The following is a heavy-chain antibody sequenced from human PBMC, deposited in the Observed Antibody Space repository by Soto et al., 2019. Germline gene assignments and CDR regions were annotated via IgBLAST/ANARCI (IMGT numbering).Heavy chain of an antibody. CDR2: VSNSGNT. V-gene: IGHV4-61*01. D-gene: IGHD3-22*01. J-gene: IGHJ4*02. Sequence: QMQLQESGPGLVKPSETLSLICSVSGGSVSSGNYYWSWMRQPPGKGLEWIGYVSNSGNTNYNPSLKSRVTISVDTSKNQFSLRLSSVTAADTAMYHCARTDSRGSWAAWFWGQGILVTVSS. CDR3: ARTDSRGSWAAWF. CDR1: GGSVSSGNYY.